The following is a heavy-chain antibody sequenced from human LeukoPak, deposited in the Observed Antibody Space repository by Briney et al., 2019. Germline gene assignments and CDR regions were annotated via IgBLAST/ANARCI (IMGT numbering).Heavy chain of an antibody. D-gene: IGHD1-20*01. CDR3: ARGNWNDVEAYYFDY. CDR1: GGSISSSSYY. CDR2: IYYSGST. Sequence: PSETLSLTCTVSGGSISSSSYYWGWIRQPPGKGLEWIGSIYYSGSTYYNPSLKSRVTISVDTSKNQFSLKLSSVTAADTAVYYCARGNWNDVEAYYFDYWGQGTLVTVSS. V-gene: IGHV4-39*07. J-gene: IGHJ4*02.